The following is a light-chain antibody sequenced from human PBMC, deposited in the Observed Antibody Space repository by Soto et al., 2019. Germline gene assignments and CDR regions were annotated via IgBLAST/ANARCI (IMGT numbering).Light chain of an antibody. CDR2: AAS. Sequence: DIQMTQSPSSLSASVGDRVTITCRASENIARYLNWYQQRPGKAPELLISAASSLQSGVPSMFRGGGSGTDFTLTISSLQPEDFATYYCQQSYSNPRTFGQGTKVEIK. CDR3: QQSYSNPRT. CDR1: ENIARY. V-gene: IGKV1-39*01. J-gene: IGKJ1*01.